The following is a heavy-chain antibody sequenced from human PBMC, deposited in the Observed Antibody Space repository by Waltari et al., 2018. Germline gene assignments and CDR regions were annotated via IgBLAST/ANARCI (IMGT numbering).Heavy chain of an antibody. CDR1: GGSASTMYT. CDR2: MQYRGST. D-gene: IGHD4-17*01. CDR3: GRIAFGDDGGYFQH. Sequence: QLLLQESGPGLVKPSANLCRTSTVSGGSASTMYTWGWIRQPPGKGLEWMGNMQYRGSTFYNPSLKSRVTISLDTSKNQFSLRLSSVGAADTAVYFCGRIAFGDDGGYFQHWGQGTLVTVSS. V-gene: IGHV4-39*01. J-gene: IGHJ1*01.